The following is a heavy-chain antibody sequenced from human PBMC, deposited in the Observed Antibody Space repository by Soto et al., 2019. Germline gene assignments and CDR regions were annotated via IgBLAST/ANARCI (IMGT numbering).Heavy chain of an antibody. CDR2: INPSGGST. CDR3: ARVPPATTGRVYFDY. CDR1: GYTFTSYY. V-gene: IGHV1-46*01. J-gene: IGHJ4*02. D-gene: IGHD2-2*01. Sequence: QVQLVQYGAEVKKPGASVKVSCKASGYTFTSYYMHWVRQAPGQGLEWMGIINPSGGSTSYAQRFQGRVTMTRDTSTSTVYMELSSLRSEDTAVDYCARVPPATTGRVYFDYWGQGTLVTVSS.